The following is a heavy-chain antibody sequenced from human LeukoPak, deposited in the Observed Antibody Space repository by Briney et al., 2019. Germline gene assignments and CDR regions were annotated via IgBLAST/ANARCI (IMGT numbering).Heavy chain of an antibody. Sequence: SETLSLTCAVHGGSFSGYYWSWIRQPPGKGLEWIGEINHSGSTNYNPSLKSRVTISVDTSKNQFSLKLSSVTAADTAVYYCARTMVSGVYYYYYYGMDVWGQGTTVTVSS. D-gene: IGHD3-10*01. J-gene: IGHJ6*02. CDR1: GGSFSGYY. CDR3: ARTMVSGVYYYYYYGMDV. V-gene: IGHV4-34*01. CDR2: INHSGST.